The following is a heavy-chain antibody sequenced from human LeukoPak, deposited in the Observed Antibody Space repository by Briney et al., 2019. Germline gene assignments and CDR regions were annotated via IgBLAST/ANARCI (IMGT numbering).Heavy chain of an antibody. V-gene: IGHV1-69*06. CDR2: IIPIFGTA. J-gene: IGHJ4*02. CDR3: ARTRSSSSSWYGQFDY. Sequence: SVKVSCKASGGTFSSYAISWVRQAPGQGLEWMGGIIPIFGTANYAQKFQDRVTITADKSTSTAYMELSSLRSEDTAVYYCARTRSSSSSWYGQFDYWGQGTLVTVSS. D-gene: IGHD6-13*01. CDR1: GGTFSSYA.